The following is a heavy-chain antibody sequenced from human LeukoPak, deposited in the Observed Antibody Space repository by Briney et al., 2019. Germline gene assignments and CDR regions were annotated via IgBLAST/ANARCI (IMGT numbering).Heavy chain of an antibody. Sequence: GESLKISCQGSRSSFTRSWIVWVRQMPGKGLEYMGIIYPGDSDTRYSPSFQGQVTISADKSLSTAYLQWGSLKASDTAIYYCAMQKSGIAARIYSWGQGTLVTVS. D-gene: IGHD6-6*01. V-gene: IGHV5-51*01. J-gene: IGHJ4*02. CDR3: AMQKSGIAARIYS. CDR1: RSSFTRSW. CDR2: IYPGDSDT.